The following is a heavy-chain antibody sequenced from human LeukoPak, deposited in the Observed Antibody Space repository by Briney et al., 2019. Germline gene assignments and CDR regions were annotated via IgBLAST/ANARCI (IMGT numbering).Heavy chain of an antibody. Sequence: GGSLRLSCTASGFTSSNYAMYWVRQAPGKGLEWVSGIFGSGGSAHYADSVKGRFTISRDNSQNTVYLQMNSLRAEDTAVYYCGKTTTGYSSGRNPAWPVDYWGQGTLVTASS. CDR3: GKTTTGYSSGRNPAWPVDY. J-gene: IGHJ4*02. D-gene: IGHD6-19*01. CDR2: IFGSGGSA. CDR1: GFTSSNYA. V-gene: IGHV3-23*01.